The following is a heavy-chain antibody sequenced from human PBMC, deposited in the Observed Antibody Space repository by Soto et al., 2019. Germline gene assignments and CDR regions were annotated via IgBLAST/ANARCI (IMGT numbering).Heavy chain of an antibody. J-gene: IGHJ6*02. CDR2: IIPIFGTA. D-gene: IGHD1-7*01. CDR3: ARLPRTGTTNYYYYGMDV. Sequence: SVKVSCKASGGTSSSYAISWVRQAPGQGLEWMGGIIPIFGTANYAQKFQGRVTITADESTSTAYMELSSLRSEDTAVYYCARLPRTGTTNYYYYGMDVWGQGTTVTVSS. CDR1: GGTSSSYA. V-gene: IGHV1-69*13.